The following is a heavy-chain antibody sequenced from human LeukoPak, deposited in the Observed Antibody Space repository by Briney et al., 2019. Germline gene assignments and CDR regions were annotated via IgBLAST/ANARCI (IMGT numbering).Heavy chain of an antibody. V-gene: IGHV1-69*13. CDR3: ARSTSYGHDDWFDP. CDR2: IIPIFGTA. J-gene: IGHJ5*02. Sequence: GASVNVSCKASGGTFSSYAISWVRQAPGQGLEWMGGIIPIFGTANYAQKFQGRVTITADESTSTAYMELRSLRSDDTAVYYCARSTSYGHDDWFDPWGQGTLVTVSS. D-gene: IGHD3-10*01. CDR1: GGTFSSYA.